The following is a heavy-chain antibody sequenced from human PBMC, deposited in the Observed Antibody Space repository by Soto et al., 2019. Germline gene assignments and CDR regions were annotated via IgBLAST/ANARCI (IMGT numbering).Heavy chain of an antibody. CDR3: AKSNYDFWSGYFGGPAYFDY. J-gene: IGHJ4*02. CDR1: GFTFSSYA. Sequence: GSLRLSCAASGFTFSSYAMSWVRQAPGKGLEWVSAISGSGGSTYYADSVKGRFTISRDNSKNTLYLQMNSLRAEDTAVYYCAKSNYDFWSGYFGGPAYFDYWGQGTLVTVSS. V-gene: IGHV3-23*01. D-gene: IGHD3-3*01. CDR2: ISGSGGST.